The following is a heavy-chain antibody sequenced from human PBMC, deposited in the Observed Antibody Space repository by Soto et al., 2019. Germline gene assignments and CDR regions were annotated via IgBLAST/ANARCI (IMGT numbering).Heavy chain of an antibody. D-gene: IGHD4-17*01. Sequence: SETLSLTCTVSGGSISSYYWSWIRQPPGKGLEWIGYIYYSGSTNYNPSLKSRVTISVDTSKNQFSLKLSSVTAVDTAVYYCARHDYGTMGYWGQGTLVTVSS. CDR2: IYYSGST. J-gene: IGHJ4*02. CDR3: ARHDYGTMGY. V-gene: IGHV4-59*08. CDR1: GGSISSYY.